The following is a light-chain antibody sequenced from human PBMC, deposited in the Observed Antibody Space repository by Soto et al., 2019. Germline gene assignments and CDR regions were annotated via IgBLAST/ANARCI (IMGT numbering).Light chain of an antibody. Sequence: DIQMTQSPSTLSASVGDRVTFTCRASQNIDSWLAWYQQKPGKAPNLLIYKTSNLESGVPSRFSGSGSGTEFTLTISSLQPEDFVIYYCQQYSSYPLTFGQGTKLEIK. V-gene: IGKV1-5*03. CDR3: QQYSSYPLT. CDR1: QNIDSW. CDR2: KTS. J-gene: IGKJ2*01.